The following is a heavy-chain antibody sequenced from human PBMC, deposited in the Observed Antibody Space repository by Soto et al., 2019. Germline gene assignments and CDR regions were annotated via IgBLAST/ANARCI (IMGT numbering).Heavy chain of an antibody. CDR3: ARELDGYYGMDV. V-gene: IGHV1-69*12. CDR2: IIPMFGTA. CDR1: GVTFSTDS. Sequence: QVQLVQSGAEVKKPGPSVKVSCKASGVTFSTDSISWVRQAPGQGLEWMGGIIPMFGTANNAQKFQGRVTITADESTSTDYMELSSLRSEDTAVYFCARELDGYYGMDVWGQGTTVTVAS. J-gene: IGHJ6*02. D-gene: IGHD6-6*01.